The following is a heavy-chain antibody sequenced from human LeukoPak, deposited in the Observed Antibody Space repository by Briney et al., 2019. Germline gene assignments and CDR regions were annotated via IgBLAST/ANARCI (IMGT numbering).Heavy chain of an antibody. Sequence: GRSLRLSCAASGFTFSSFSMNWVRQAPGKGLEWVSYISSGSSTIYYADSVKGRFTTSRDNAKNSLYLQMNSLRVEDTAVYYCARVATMVRVPLDALDIWGQGTMVSVSS. V-gene: IGHV3-48*04. CDR2: ISSGSSTI. J-gene: IGHJ3*02. CDR1: GFTFSSFS. D-gene: IGHD3-10*01. CDR3: ARVATMVRVPLDALDI.